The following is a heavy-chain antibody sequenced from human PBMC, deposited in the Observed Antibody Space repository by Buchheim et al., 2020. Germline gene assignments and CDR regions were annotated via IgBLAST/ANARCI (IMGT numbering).Heavy chain of an antibody. V-gene: IGHV3-48*01. CDR1: GFTFSSYS. J-gene: IGHJ6*02. CDR3: ARDYMITHHYYGMDV. CDR2: ISSASSTL. Sequence: EVQLVESGGGLVQPGGSLRLSCAASGFTFSSYSMNWVRQAPGEGLEWVSYISSASSTLYYADSVKGRFTISRDNAKNSLYLRMNSLRAEDTAVYYCARDYMITHHYYGMDVWGQGTT. D-gene: IGHD3-16*01.